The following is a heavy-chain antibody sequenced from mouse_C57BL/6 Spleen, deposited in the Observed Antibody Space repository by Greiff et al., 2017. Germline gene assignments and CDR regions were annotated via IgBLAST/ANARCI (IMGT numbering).Heavy chain of an antibody. D-gene: IGHD2-1*01. CDR3: ARECNGNSYFDY. V-gene: IGHV1-4*01. J-gene: IGHJ2*01. CDR1: GYTFTSYT. Sequence: VQLQESGAELVRPGASVKMSCKASGYTFTSYTMHWVKQRPGQGLEWIGYINPSSGYTKYNQKFKDKATLTADKSSSTAYMQLSSLTSEDSAVYYCARECNGNSYFDYWGQGTTLTVSS. CDR2: INPSSGYT.